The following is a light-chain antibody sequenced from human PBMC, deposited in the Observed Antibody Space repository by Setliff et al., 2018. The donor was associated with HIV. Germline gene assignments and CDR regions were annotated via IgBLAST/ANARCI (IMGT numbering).Light chain of an antibody. J-gene: IGLJ1*01. CDR3: AAWDDMAAYV. CDR1: SSNIGSNY. CDR2: RSN. Sequence: VLTQPPSASGTPGQRVTISCSGSSSNIGSNYVYWYQQLPGTAPKLLIYRSNQRPSGVPDRFSASKSGTSASLAISGLRSEDEADYYCAAWDDMAAYVFGTGTQLTVL. V-gene: IGLV1-47*01.